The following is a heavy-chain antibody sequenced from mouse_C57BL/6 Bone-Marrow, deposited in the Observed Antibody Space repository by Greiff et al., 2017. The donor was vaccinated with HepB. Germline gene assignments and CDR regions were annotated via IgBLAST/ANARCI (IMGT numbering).Heavy chain of an antibody. J-gene: IGHJ3*01. CDR1: GFTFSDYY. D-gene: IGHD4-1*01. CDR2: INYDGSST. CDR3: ARELGRGGFAY. V-gene: IGHV5-16*01. Sequence: EVQLVESEGGLVQPGSSMKLSCTASGFTFSDYYMAWVRQVPEKGLEWVANINYDGSSTYYLDSLKSRFIISRDNAKNILYLQMSSLKSEDTATYYCARELGRGGFAYWGQGTLVTVSA.